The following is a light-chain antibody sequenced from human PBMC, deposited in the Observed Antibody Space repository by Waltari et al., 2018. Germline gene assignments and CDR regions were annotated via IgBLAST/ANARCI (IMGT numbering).Light chain of an antibody. J-gene: IGLJ2*01. CDR2: DTS. Sequence: QAVVTQEPSLTVSPGGTVTLTCGSSPGAATSGHYPHWFQQKSGQAPRTLISDTSNKHSWTPARFSGSLLGGKAALTLSGAQPEDEADYYCLLSYSGARVFGGGTKLTVL. CDR1: PGAATSGHY. CDR3: LLSYSGARV. V-gene: IGLV7-46*01.